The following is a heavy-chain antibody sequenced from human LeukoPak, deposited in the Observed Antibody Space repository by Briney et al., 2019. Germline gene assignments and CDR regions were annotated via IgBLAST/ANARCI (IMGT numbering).Heavy chain of an antibody. CDR1: GFTFSDYA. CDR3: ARESHRGRYIDWLLYDENQFDY. Sequence: GGSLRLSCAASGFTFSDYAMRWVRQAPGKGLEWVSVICSSGSNKYYADSVKGRFTISRDNAKNTLYLQMNSLSSEETAVYYCARESHRGRYIDWLLYDENQFDYWGQGTLVTVSS. CDR2: ICSSGSNK. J-gene: IGHJ4*02. V-gene: IGHV3-30*04. D-gene: IGHD3-9*01.